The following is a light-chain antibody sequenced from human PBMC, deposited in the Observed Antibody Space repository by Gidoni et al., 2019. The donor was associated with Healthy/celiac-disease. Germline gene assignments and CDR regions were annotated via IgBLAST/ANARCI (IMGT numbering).Light chain of an antibody. J-gene: IGKJ1*01. CDR3: QQRSDWPPRT. CDR1: QSVSSY. CDR2: DAS. V-gene: IGKV3-11*01. Sequence: EIVFTQSPAPLYLSPGERATLSCRASQSVSSYLTWYQQKPGQAPSLLIYDASNRATGIPARVRGSGAGTDFTLTISSRVPEDFAVYYCQQRSDWPPRTFGQGTKVEIK.